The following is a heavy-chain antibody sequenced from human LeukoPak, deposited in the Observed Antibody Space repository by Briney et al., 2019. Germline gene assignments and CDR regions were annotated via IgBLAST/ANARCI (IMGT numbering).Heavy chain of an antibody. CDR2: ISSNGGST. D-gene: IGHD6-13*01. CDR1: GFTFSSYA. Sequence: GGSLRLSCSASGFTFSSYAMHWVRQAPGKGLEYVSAISSNGGSTYYADSVKGRFTISRDNSKNTLYLQMSSLRAEDTAVYYCAKDSFAGSSWYGNNYYYYYGMDVWGQGTTVTVSS. V-gene: IGHV3-64D*06. CDR3: AKDSFAGSSWYGNNYYYYYGMDV. J-gene: IGHJ6*02.